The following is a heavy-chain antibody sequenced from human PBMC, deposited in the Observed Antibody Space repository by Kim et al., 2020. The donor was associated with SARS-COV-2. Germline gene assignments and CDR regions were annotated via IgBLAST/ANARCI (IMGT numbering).Heavy chain of an antibody. CDR2: IYYSGST. D-gene: IGHD6-19*01. V-gene: IGHV4-39*01. CDR3: ARSWEGYSSGNDAFDI. J-gene: IGHJ3*02. CDR1: GGSISSSYY. Sequence: SETLSLTCTVSGGSISSSYYWGWIRQPPGKGLEWIGSIYYSGSTYYNPSLKSRVTISVDTSKNQFSLKLSSVTAADTAVYYCARSWEGYSSGNDAFDIWGQGTMVTVSS.